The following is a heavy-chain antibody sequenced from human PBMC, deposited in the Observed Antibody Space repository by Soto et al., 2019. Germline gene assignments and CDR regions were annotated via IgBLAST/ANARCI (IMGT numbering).Heavy chain of an antibody. V-gene: IGHV1-18*01. CDR2: ISAYNGNT. CDR1: GYTCTSYG. D-gene: IGHD2-15*01. J-gene: IGHJ6*02. CDR3: ARDGKLIGYCSGGSCYTGGNYYYYGMDV. Sequence: GASVKVSCKASGYTCTSYGISWVRQAPGQGLEWMGWISAYNGNTNYAQKLQGRVTMTTDTSTSTAYMELRSLRSDDTAVYYCARDGKLIGYCSGGSCYTGGNYYYYGMDVWGQGTTVTVSS.